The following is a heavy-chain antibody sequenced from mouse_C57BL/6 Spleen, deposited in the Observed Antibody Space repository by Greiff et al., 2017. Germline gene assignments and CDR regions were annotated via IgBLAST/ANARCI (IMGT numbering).Heavy chain of an antibody. Sequence: QVQLKESGAELVKPGASVKISCKASGYAFSSYWMNWVKQRPGKGLEWIGQIYPGDGDTNYNGKFKGKATLTADKSSSTAYMQLSSRTSEDSAVYFCARTRLEEWFAYWGQGTLVTVSA. D-gene: IGHD2-4*01. CDR2: IYPGDGDT. V-gene: IGHV1-80*01. J-gene: IGHJ3*01. CDR3: ARTRLEEWFAY. CDR1: GYAFSSYW.